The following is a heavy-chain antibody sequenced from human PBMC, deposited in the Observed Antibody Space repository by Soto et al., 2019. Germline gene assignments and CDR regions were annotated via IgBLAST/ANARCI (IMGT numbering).Heavy chain of an antibody. J-gene: IGHJ4*02. V-gene: IGHV1-69*06. D-gene: IGHD3-22*01. CDR2: IIPIFGTA. Sequence: SVKVSCKXSGGTFSSYAISWVRQAPGQGLEWMGGIIPIFGTANYAQKFQGRVTITADKSTSTAYMELSSLRSEDMAVYYCARGGRYYYDSSGYYQFDYWGQGTLVTVSS. CDR1: GGTFSSYA. CDR3: ARGGRYYYDSSGYYQFDY.